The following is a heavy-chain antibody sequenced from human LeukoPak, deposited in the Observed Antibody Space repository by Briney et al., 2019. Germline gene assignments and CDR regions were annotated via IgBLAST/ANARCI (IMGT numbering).Heavy chain of an antibody. CDR2: MNPNSGNT. V-gene: IGHV1-8*03. J-gene: IGHJ5*02. CDR3: ARIDYYDSSGTNWFDP. D-gene: IGHD3-22*01. Sequence: ASVKVSCKASGGTFSSYAISWVRQAPGQGLEWMGWMNPNSGNTGYAQKFQGRVTITRNTSISTVYMELSSLRSEDTAVYYCARIDYYDSSGTNWFDPWGQGTLVIVSS. CDR1: GGTFSSYA.